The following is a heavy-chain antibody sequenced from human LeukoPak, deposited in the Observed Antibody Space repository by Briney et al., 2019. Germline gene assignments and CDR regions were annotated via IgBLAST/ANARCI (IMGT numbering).Heavy chain of an antibody. Sequence: PGGSLRLSCAASGFTFSSYAMSWVRQAPGKGLEWVGFIRSKAYGGTTEYAASVKGRFTISRDDSKSIAYLQMNSLKTEDTAVYYCTRGDYDTNYFLFDYWGQGTLVTVSS. V-gene: IGHV3-49*04. D-gene: IGHD3-16*01. J-gene: IGHJ4*02. CDR2: IRSKAYGGTT. CDR3: TRGDYDTNYFLFDY. CDR1: GFTFSSYA.